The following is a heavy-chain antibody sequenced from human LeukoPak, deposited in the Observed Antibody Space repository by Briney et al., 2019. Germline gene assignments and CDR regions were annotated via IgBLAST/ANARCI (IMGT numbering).Heavy chain of an antibody. D-gene: IGHD4-4*01. CDR2: ISSSGSTI. V-gene: IGHV3-11*01. Sequence: GESLRLSCAASGFTFSDYYMSWIRQAPGKGLEWVSYISSSGSTIYYADSVKGRFTISRDNAKNSLYLQMNSLRAEDTAVYYCARGGGTTVKYSPHADYWGQGTLVTVSS. CDR3: ARGGGTTVKYSPHADY. CDR1: GFTFSDYY. J-gene: IGHJ4*02.